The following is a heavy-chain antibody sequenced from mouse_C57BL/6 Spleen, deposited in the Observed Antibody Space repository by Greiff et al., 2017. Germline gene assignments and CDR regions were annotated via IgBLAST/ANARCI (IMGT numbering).Heavy chain of an antibody. V-gene: IGHV2-4*01. D-gene: IGHD1-1*01. J-gene: IGHJ4*01. Sequence: VKLVESGPGLVQPSQSLSITCTVSGFSLTSYGVHWVRQPPGKGLEWLGVIWSGGSTDYNAAFISRLSISKDNSKSQVFFKMNSLQADDTAIYYCAKNYYGSSDYAMDYWGQGTSVTVSS. CDR1: GFSLTSYG. CDR3: AKNYYGSSDYAMDY. CDR2: IWSGGST.